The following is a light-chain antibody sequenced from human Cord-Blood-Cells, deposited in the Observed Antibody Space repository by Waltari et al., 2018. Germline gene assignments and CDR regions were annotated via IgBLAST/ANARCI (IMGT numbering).Light chain of an antibody. J-gene: IGKJ1*01. V-gene: IGKV1-39*01. CDR1: QSISSY. CDR2: AAS. CDR3: QQSYSTPRT. Sequence: DIQMTQSPSSLSASVGDRVTITRRASQSISSYLNWYQQKPGKAPKLLIYAASSLQSGGPARFSGSGSGTDFTLTISSLQPEDFATYYCQQSYSTPRTFGQGP.